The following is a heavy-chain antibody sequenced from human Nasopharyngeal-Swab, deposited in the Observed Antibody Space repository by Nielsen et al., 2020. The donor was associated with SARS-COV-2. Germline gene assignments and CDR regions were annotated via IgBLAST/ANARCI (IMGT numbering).Heavy chain of an antibody. D-gene: IGHD2-15*01. CDR2: ISGSGGST. CDR3: AKDRGCSGGNCYVHWYFDL. Sequence: GESLKISCAASGFTFSSYAMSWVRQAPGKGLEWVSAISGSGGSTYYADSVKGQFTISRDNSKNTLYLQMNSLRAEDTAVYYCAKDRGCSGGNCYVHWYFDLWGRGTLVTVSS. V-gene: IGHV3-23*01. CDR1: GFTFSSYA. J-gene: IGHJ2*01.